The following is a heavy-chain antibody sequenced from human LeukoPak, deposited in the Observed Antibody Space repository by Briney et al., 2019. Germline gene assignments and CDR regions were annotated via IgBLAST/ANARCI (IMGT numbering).Heavy chain of an antibody. V-gene: IGHV4-59*11. J-gene: IGHJ4*02. CDR3: ARLVNYGYSDY. Sequence: SETLSLTCTVSGGSTSGRYWTWIRQPPGKGLEWIGYIHYDGRTNYNPSFKSRVIISLDTSNNQFSLNLKSVPAADTAAYYCARLVNYGYSDYWGQGTLVTVSS. CDR2: IHYDGRT. CDR1: GGSTSGRY. D-gene: IGHD3-22*01.